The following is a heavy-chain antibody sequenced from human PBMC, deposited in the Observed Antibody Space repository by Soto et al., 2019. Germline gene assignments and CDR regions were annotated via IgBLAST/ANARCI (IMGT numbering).Heavy chain of an antibody. CDR1: GFTFSNAW. CDR3: TTENDWSAVEYFDY. Sequence: GGSLRLSCAASGFTFSNAWMNWVRQAPGKGLEWVGRIKSKTDGGTTDYAAPVKGRFTISRDDSKNTLYLQMNSLKTEDTAVYYCTTENDWSAVEYFDYWGQGTLVTVSS. J-gene: IGHJ4*02. CDR2: IKSKTDGGTT. V-gene: IGHV3-15*07. D-gene: IGHD3-9*01.